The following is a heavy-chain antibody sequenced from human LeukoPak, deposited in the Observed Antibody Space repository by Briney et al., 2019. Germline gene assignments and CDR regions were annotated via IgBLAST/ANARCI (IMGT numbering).Heavy chain of an antibody. V-gene: IGHV1-8*01. CDR2: MNPNSGNT. J-gene: IGHJ6*03. D-gene: IGHD2-2*01. CDR3: ARRSGSTSYNWGGYYYYYYMDV. CDR1: GYTFTSYD. Sequence: ASVTVSCKASGYTFTSYDINWVRQATGQGREWMGWMNPNSGNTGYAQKFQVRVTMTRNTSISTAYMELSSLRSEDTAVYYCARRSGSTSYNWGGYYYYYYMDVWGKGTTVTVSS.